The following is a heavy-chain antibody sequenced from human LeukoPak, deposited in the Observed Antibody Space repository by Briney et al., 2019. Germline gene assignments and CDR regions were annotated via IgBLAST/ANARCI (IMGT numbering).Heavy chain of an antibody. V-gene: IGHV4-39*02. CDR3: ARDGWSSSWFDY. J-gene: IGHJ4*02. D-gene: IGHD6-13*01. CDR1: VGFLSSCSYY. Sequence: SETLSLTCTVSVGFLSSCSYYWGWIRQPPGKGLEWIGSIYYSGGTYYNPSLKSRLTISVDTSKDQFSLKLSSVTTSDTAVYYCARDGWSSSWFDYWGQGTLVTVSS. CDR2: IYYSGGT.